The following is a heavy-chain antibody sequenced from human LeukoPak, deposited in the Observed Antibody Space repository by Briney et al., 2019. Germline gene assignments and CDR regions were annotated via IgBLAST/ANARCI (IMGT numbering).Heavy chain of an antibody. V-gene: IGHV3-53*05. J-gene: IGHJ5*02. D-gene: IGHD6-13*01. CDR3: VKDIAAAVPNWIDP. Sequence: GGSLRLSCAASGVTVSSNFMTWVRQAPGKGLEWLSVLYSNGDTYYADSVKGRFTISRDNAKNSLYLQMNSLRPEDTAVYYCVKDIAAAVPNWIDPWGQGTLVTVSS. CDR1: GVTVSSNF. CDR2: LYSNGDT.